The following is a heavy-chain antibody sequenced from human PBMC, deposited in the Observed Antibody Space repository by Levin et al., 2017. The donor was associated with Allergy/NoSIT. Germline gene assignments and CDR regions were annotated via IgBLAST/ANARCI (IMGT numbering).Heavy chain of an antibody. CDR1: GYTLTELS. D-gene: IGHD2-8*01. V-gene: IGHV1-24*01. J-gene: IGHJ6*02. Sequence: ASVKVSCKVSGYTLTELSMHWVRQAPGKGLEWMGGFDPEDGETIYAQKFQGRVTMTEDTSTDTAYMELSSLRSEDTAVYYCATVPLRILYPRGRDYYYYYGMDVWGQGTTVTVSS. CDR2: FDPEDGET. CDR3: ATVPLRILYPRGRDYYYYYGMDV.